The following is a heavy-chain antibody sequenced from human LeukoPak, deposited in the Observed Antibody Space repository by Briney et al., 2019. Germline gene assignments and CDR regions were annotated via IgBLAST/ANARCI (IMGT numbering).Heavy chain of an antibody. D-gene: IGHD1-26*01. V-gene: IGHV4-59*01. CDR3: ARTPTVYLDA. CDR1: GDSISRYY. J-gene: IGHJ4*02. CDR2: ISHTDGS. Sequence: SETLSLTCSVSGDSISRYYWTWIRQPPGKGLEWIGYISHTDGSKYDPSLRSRVFMSLDTSNNRLSPTLSSVTAADTATYYCARTPTVYLDAWGQGTLVTVSS.